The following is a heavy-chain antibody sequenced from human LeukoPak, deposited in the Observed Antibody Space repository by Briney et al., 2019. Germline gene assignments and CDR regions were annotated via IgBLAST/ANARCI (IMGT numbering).Heavy chain of an antibody. V-gene: IGHV3-11*01. CDR2: ISSSGSTI. J-gene: IGHJ6*03. CDR1: GFTFSDYY. Sequence: GGSLRLSCAASGFTFSDYYMSWIRQAPGKGLEWVSYISSSGSTIYYADSVKGRFTISRDNAKNSLSLQMNSPRAEDTAVYYCARDRRTGDYYMDVWGKGTTVTVSS. D-gene: IGHD3-10*01. CDR3: ARDRRTGDYYMDV.